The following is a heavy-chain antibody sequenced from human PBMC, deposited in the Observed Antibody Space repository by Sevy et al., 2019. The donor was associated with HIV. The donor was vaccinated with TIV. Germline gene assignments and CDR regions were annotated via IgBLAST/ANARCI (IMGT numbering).Heavy chain of an antibody. CDR1: GFTFSSYS. CDR3: ARMGVLTDNGMDV. CDR2: ISTINNYI. D-gene: IGHD6-6*01. J-gene: IGHJ6*02. Sequence: GGSLRLSCAASGFTFSSYSMNWVRQAPGKGLEWVSSISTINNYIYYADSMKGRFTISSDNAKNSLFLQMNSLRAEDTAVYYCARMGVLTDNGMDVWGQGTTVTVSS. V-gene: IGHV3-21*01.